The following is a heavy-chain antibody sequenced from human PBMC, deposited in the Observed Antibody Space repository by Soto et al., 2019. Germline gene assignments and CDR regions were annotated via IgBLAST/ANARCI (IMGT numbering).Heavy chain of an antibody. J-gene: IGHJ4*02. CDR2: ISYDGSNK. CDR1: GFTFSSYG. Sequence: GGSLRLSCAASGFTFSSYGMHWVRQAPGKGLEWVAVISYDGSNKYYADSVKGRFTISRDNSKNTLYLQMNSLRAEDTAVYYCATSGGRFLEWLHAPFDYWGQGTLVTVSS. V-gene: IGHV3-30*03. CDR3: ATSGGRFLEWLHAPFDY. D-gene: IGHD3-3*01.